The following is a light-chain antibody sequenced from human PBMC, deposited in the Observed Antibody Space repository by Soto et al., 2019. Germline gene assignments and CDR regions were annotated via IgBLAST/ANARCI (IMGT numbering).Light chain of an antibody. CDR2: GAS. J-gene: IGKJ2*01. CDR1: QSVNNN. V-gene: IGKV3-15*01. CDR3: QQRSNWPPVYT. Sequence: EIVMTQSPATLSVSPGERATLSCRASQSVNNNLAWYQQKPGRAPRLLIYGASTRATGVPARFTASGSGTEFTLTISSLEPGDFAVYYCQQRSNWPPVYTFGQGTKVEIK.